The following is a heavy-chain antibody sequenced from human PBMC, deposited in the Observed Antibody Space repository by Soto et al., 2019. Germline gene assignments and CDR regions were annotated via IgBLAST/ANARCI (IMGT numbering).Heavy chain of an antibody. CDR3: ARVGGFMAVAGIGDNNWFDP. Sequence: GASVKVSCKASGYTFTSYYMHWVRQAPGQGLEWMGIINPSGGSTSYAQKFQGRVTMTRDTSTSTVYMELSSLRSEDTAVYYCARVGGFMAVAGIGDNNWFDPWGQGTLVTVSS. CDR2: INPSGGST. D-gene: IGHD6-19*01. J-gene: IGHJ5*02. V-gene: IGHV1-46*03. CDR1: GYTFTSYY.